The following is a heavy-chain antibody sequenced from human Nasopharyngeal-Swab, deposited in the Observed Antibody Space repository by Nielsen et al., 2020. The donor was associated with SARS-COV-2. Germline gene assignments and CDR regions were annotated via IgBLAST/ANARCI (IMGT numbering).Heavy chain of an antibody. CDR2: IYYSGST. CDR3: ARGAPDDILTGSGGGPRFDP. Sequence: WIRQPPGKGLEWIGYIYYSGSTNYNPSLKSRVTISVDTSKNQFSLKLSSVTAADTAVYYCARGAPDDILTGSGGGPRFDPWGQGTLVTVSS. V-gene: IGHV4-59*01. J-gene: IGHJ5*02. D-gene: IGHD3-9*01.